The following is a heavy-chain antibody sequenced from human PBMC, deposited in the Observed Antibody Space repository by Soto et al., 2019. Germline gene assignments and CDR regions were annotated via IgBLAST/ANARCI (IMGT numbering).Heavy chain of an antibody. V-gene: IGHV4-59*08. CDR3: ARQGFGPLHGLVDV. CDR2: VHHSWGS. D-gene: IGHD3-10*01. CDR1: GGSISSYY. Sequence: QVQLQESGPGLVKPSETLSLSCTVSGGSISSYYWSWFRQSPGKRMEWIGYVHHSWGSSYNPSLQRRLAISLDSSKSQFSLKVTSVTATATAVYYCARQGFGPLHGLVDVWGQGTTVTVSS. J-gene: IGHJ6*02.